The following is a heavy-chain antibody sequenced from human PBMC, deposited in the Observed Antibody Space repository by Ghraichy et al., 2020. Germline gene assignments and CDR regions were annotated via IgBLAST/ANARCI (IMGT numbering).Heavy chain of an antibody. CDR1: GFTFSSYS. D-gene: IGHD3-22*01. Sequence: GGSLRLSCAASGFTFSSYSMSWVRQAPGKGLEWVSAISGSGGSTYYADSVKGRFTISRDNSKNKLYLQMNSLRAEDTAVYYCAKDIYDSSGYYSGYYFDYWGQGTLVTVSA. CDR2: ISGSGGST. V-gene: IGHV3-23*01. CDR3: AKDIYDSSGYYSGYYFDY. J-gene: IGHJ4*02.